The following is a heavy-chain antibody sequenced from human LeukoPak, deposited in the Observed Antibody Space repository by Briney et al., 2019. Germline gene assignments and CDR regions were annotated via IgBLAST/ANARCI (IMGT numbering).Heavy chain of an antibody. CDR2: IYYSGSS. D-gene: IGHD2-15*01. CDR3: VRGSGGSFPSWFDP. V-gene: IGHV4-30-4*01. Sequence: SETLSLTCTVSGGSISSGDYYWSWIPQPPGKGLEWIGNIYYSGSSYSNPSLKSRVTISVDTSKNQFSLKLCSATAADTAVYYCVRGSGGSFPSWFDPWGQGTLVTVSS. J-gene: IGHJ5*02. CDR1: GGSISSGDYY.